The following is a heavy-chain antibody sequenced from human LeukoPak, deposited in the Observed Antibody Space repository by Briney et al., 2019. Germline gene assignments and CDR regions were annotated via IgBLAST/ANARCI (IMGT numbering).Heavy chain of an antibody. V-gene: IGHV1-46*01. D-gene: IGHD4-17*01. CDR3: ARAPRYGDYVQHYYGMDV. CDR2: INPSGGST. J-gene: IGHJ6*02. Sequence: GASVKVSCKASGYTFTSYYMHWVRQAPGQGLEWMGIINPSGGSTSYAQKFQGRVTMTRDTSTSTVYMELSSLRSEDTAVYYCARAPRYGDYVQHYYGMDVWGQGTTVTVSS. CDR1: GYTFTSYY.